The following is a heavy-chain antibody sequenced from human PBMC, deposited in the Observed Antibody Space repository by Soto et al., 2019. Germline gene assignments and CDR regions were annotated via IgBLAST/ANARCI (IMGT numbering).Heavy chain of an antibody. V-gene: IGHV3-23*01. Sequence: PGGSLRLSCAASGFTFSSYAMSWVRQAPGKGLEWVSAISGSGGSTYYADSVKGRFTISGDNSKNTLYLQMNSLRAEDTAGYYCAKAVYYYDSSGPAYYYYGMDVWGQGTTVTVSS. D-gene: IGHD3-22*01. CDR2: ISGSGGST. J-gene: IGHJ6*02. CDR3: AKAVYYYDSSGPAYYYYGMDV. CDR1: GFTFSSYA.